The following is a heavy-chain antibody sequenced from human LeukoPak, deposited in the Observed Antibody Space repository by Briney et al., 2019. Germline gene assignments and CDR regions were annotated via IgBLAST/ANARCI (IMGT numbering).Heavy chain of an antibody. CDR2: ISAYNGNT. CDR3: ARDAGYCSSTSCYSPRFDP. V-gene: IGHV1-18*01. CDR1: GYTFTSYG. Sequence: ASVKLSCKASGYTFTSYGISWVRQAPGQGLEWMGWISAYNGNTNYAQKLQGRVTMTTDTSTSTAYMELRSLRSDDTAVYYCARDAGYCSSTSCYSPRFDPWGQGTLVTVSS. J-gene: IGHJ5*02. D-gene: IGHD2-2*01.